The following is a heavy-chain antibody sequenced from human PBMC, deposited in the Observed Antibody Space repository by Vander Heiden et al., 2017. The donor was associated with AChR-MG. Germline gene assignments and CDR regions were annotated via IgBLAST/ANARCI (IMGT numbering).Heavy chain of an antibody. J-gene: IGHJ5*02. CDR2: IYSGGRT. CDR1: GFTVSSNY. D-gene: IGHD2-15*01. CDR3: ARDLGCSGGSCNGWFDP. Sequence: EVQLVETGGGLIQPGGSLRLSCAASGFTVSSNYRSWVRQAPGKGLEWVSVIYSGGRTYYADSVKGRVTISRDNSKNTLYLQMNSLRAEDTAVYYCARDLGCSGGSCNGWFDPWGQGTLVTVSS. V-gene: IGHV3-53*02.